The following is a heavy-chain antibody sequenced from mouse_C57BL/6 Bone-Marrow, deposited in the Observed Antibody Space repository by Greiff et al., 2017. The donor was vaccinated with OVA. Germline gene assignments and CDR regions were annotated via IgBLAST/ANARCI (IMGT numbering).Heavy chain of an antibody. Sequence: QVQLQQPGAELVKPGASVKLSCKASGYTFTSYWMHWVKQRPGQGLEWIGMIHPNSGSTNYNEKFKSKATLTVDKSSSTAYMQLSSLTSEDAAVYYCARNDWDGFDDWGQGTTLTVSS. V-gene: IGHV1-64*01. D-gene: IGHD4-1*01. CDR1: GYTFTSYW. J-gene: IGHJ2*01. CDR3: ARNDWDGFDD. CDR2: IHPNSGST.